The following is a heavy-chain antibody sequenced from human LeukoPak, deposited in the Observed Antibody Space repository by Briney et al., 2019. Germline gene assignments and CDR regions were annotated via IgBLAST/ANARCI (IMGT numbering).Heavy chain of an antibody. J-gene: IGHJ3*02. CDR1: GFTFSSYG. CDR3: ARGSIDYYDSAGAFDI. V-gene: IGHV3-33*01. D-gene: IGHD3-22*01. CDR2: IWYDGSNK. Sequence: PGRSLRLSCAASGFTFSSYGMRWVRQAPGKGLEWVAVIWYDGSNKYYADSVKGRFTISRDNSKNTLYLQMNSLRAEDTAVYYCARGSIDYYDSAGAFDIWGQGTMVTVSS.